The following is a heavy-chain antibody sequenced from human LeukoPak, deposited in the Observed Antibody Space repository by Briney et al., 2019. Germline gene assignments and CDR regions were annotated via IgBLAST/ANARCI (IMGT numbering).Heavy chain of an antibody. CDR2: ISGSGGRT. J-gene: IGHJ4*02. V-gene: IGHV3-23*01. CDR1: GITLSNYG. CDR3: AIMHGYYDGSGYWVQ. Sequence: GGSLRHSCAVSGITLSNYGMSWVRQAPGKGLEWVAGISGSGGRTNYADAVKGRFTISRDNAKNTLFLQMNSLRVEDTAVYYCAIMHGYYDGSGYWVQWGQGTLVTVSS. D-gene: IGHD3-22*01.